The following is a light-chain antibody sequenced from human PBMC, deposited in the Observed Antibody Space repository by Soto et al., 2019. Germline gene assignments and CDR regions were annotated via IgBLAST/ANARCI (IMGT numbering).Light chain of an antibody. CDR1: QSVSSY. Sequence: EIVLTQSPATLSLSPGERATLSCRASQSVSSYLAWYQHKPGQAPRLLIYDASNRSTGIPARFSASGSGTACTLTISSLEHEAFAVYYCQQRSNWPLFSFGPGTKVDIK. J-gene: IGKJ3*01. CDR2: DAS. V-gene: IGKV3-11*01. CDR3: QQRSNWPLFS.